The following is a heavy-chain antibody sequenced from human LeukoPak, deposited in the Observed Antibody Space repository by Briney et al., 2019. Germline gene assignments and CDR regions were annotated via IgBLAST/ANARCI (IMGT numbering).Heavy chain of an antibody. J-gene: IGHJ5*02. Sequence: SETLSLTCTVSGGSISSYYWSWIRQPPGKGLEWIGYIYYSGSTNYNPSLKSRVTISVDTSKNQFSLKLSSVTAADTAVYYCARDRGSIGGWFDPWGQGTLVTVYS. CDR3: ARDRGSIGGWFDP. D-gene: IGHD2-15*01. CDR1: GGSISSYY. CDR2: IYYSGST. V-gene: IGHV4-59*01.